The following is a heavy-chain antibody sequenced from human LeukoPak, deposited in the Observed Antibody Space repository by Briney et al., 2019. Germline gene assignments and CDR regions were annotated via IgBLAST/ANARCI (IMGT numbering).Heavy chain of an antibody. J-gene: IGHJ5*02. CDR2: IYYSGST. Sequence: SETLSLTCTVSGGSISSGGYYWSWIRQHPGKGLEWIGYIYYSGSTYYNPSLKSRVTISVDTSKNQFSLKLSSVTAADTAVYYCARDPEYSSGWYNWFDPWGQGTLVTVSS. D-gene: IGHD6-19*01. CDR1: GGSISSGGYY. CDR3: ARDPEYSSGWYNWFDP. V-gene: IGHV4-31*03.